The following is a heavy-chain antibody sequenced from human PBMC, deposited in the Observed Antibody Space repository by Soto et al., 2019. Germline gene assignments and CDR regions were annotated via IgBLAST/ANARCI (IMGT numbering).Heavy chain of an antibody. V-gene: IGHV3-30-3*01. CDR2: TSYDGNNK. CDR1: GFTFSSYA. Sequence: HPGGSLRLSCAASGFTFSSYAMHWVRQAPGKGLEWVAVTSYDGNNKYYADTVKGRFTISRDNAKHTLYLQMTSLRAEDTAVYYCARDLLRPLVWSNDYYHYVMAVWDQGTSVTVS. J-gene: IGHJ6*02. D-gene: IGHD3-3*01. CDR3: ARDLLRPLVWSNDYYHYVMAV.